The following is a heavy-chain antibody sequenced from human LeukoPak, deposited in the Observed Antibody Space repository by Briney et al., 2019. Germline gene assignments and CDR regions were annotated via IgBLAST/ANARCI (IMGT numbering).Heavy chain of an antibody. CDR1: GGSISNYY. J-gene: IGHJ6*03. CDR2: IYYSGST. D-gene: IGHD3-22*01. CDR3: ARAVYYDSSGYYSGDYYYYMDV. Sequence: SETLSLTCTVSGGSISNYYWSWIRQPPGKGLEWIGHIYYSGSTNYNPSLKSRVTISVDMSKNQFSLKLSSVTAADTAVYYCARAVYYDSSGYYSGDYYYYMDVWGKGTTVTVSS. V-gene: IGHV4-59*01.